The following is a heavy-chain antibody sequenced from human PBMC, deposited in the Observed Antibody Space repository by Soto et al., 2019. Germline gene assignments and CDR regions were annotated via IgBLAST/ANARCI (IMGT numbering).Heavy chain of an antibody. J-gene: IGHJ4*02. D-gene: IGHD1-26*01. CDR3: AKDLGVKWELLIFGSFDY. Sequence: SLRLSGAASGFTFSSYGMHWVRQAPGKGLEWVAVISYDGSNKYYADSVKGRFTISRDNSKNTLYLQMNSLRAEDTAVYYCAKDLGVKWELLIFGSFDYWGQGTLVTVSS. V-gene: IGHV3-30*18. CDR2: ISYDGSNK. CDR1: GFTFSSYG.